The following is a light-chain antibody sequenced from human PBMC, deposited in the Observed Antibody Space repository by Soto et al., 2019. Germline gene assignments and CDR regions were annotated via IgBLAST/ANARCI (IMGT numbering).Light chain of an antibody. CDR1: QSVGSRF. CDR3: QQYGHSPIT. J-gene: IGKJ5*01. Sequence: IAFSHSPGTVSLSPGERATLSCRASQSVGSRFLAWYQQKPGQAPRLLISGTFSRATGIPDRFSGSGSGTDFTLTISRLEPEDFALYYCQQYGHSPITFGQGTRLEI. V-gene: IGKV3-20*01. CDR2: GTF.